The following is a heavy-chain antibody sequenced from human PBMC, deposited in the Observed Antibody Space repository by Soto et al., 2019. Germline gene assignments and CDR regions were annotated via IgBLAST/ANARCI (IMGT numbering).Heavy chain of an antibody. CDR2: IDPEDGET. CDR1: GYTLTELS. Sequence: ASVKVSCKVSGYTLTELSMHWVRQAPGKGLEWMGGIDPEDGETIYAQKFQGRVTMTENTSTSTAYMELSSLRSEDTAVYYCAGRPYYGSGSLHMDVWGKGTTVTVSS. D-gene: IGHD3-10*01. V-gene: IGHV1-24*01. J-gene: IGHJ6*03. CDR3: AGRPYYGSGSLHMDV.